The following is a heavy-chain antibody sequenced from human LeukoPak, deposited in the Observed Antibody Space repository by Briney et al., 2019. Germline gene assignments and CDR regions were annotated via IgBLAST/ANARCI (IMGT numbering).Heavy chain of an antibody. D-gene: IGHD3-22*01. CDR2: INPNSGGT. J-gene: IGHJ5*02. V-gene: IGHV1-2*02. CDR3: ARSQSYYDSSGYYLNWFDP. Sequence: LAASVKVSCKASGATFSSYAISWVRQAPGQGLEWMGWINPNSGGTNYAQKFQGRVTMTRDTSISTAYMELSRLRSDDTAVYYCARSQSYYDSSGYYLNWFDPWGQGTLVTVSS. CDR1: GATFSSYA.